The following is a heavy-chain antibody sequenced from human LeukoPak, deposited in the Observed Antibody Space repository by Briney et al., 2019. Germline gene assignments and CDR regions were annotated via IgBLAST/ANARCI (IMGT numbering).Heavy chain of an antibody. D-gene: IGHD6-13*01. J-gene: IGHJ4*02. CDR3: ARSAPVAAAGTEGYFDH. CDR1: GGSISSYY. V-gene: IGHV4-59*01. CDR2: IYYSGST. Sequence: SETLSLTCTVSGGSISSYYWSWIRQPPGKGLEWIGYIYYSGSTNYNPSLKSRVTISVDTSKNQFSLKLSSVTAADTAVYYCARSAPVAAAGTEGYFDHWGQGTLVTVSS.